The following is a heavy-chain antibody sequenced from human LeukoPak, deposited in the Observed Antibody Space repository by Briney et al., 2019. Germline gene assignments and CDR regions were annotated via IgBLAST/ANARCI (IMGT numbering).Heavy chain of an antibody. V-gene: IGHV4-39*01. CDR1: GGSISSSSYY. Sequence: SETLSLTCTVPGGSISSSSYYWGWIRQPPGKGLEWIGSIYYSGSTYYNPSLKSRVTISVDTSKNQFSLKLSSVTAADTAVYYCARQAPLYAKSITMVRGAPGSWGQGTLVTVSS. CDR2: IYYSGST. J-gene: IGHJ5*02. CDR3: ARQAPLYAKSITMVRGAPGS. D-gene: IGHD3-10*01.